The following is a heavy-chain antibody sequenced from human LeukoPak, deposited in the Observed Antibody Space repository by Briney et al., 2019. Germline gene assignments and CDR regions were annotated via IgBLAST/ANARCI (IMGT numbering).Heavy chain of an antibody. D-gene: IGHD4/OR15-4a*01. CDR2: IYYSGST. V-gene: IGHV4-39*01. J-gene: IGHJ4*02. CDR1: GGSISSSSYY. CDR3: ARTMDGGYLFDY. Sequence: SETLSLTFTVSGGSISSSSYYWGWIRQPPGTGLEWIGSIYYSGSTYYNPSLKSRVTISVDTSKNQFSLKLSSVTATYTAVYYCARTMDGGYLFDYWDQGTLVTVSS.